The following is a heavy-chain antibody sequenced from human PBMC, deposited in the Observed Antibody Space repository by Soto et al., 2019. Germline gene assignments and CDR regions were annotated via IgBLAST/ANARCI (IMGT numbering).Heavy chain of an antibody. CDR1: GGSISSYY. Sequence: SETLSLTCTVSGGSISSYYWSWIRQPPGKGLEWIGYIYYSGSTNYNPSLKSRVTISVDTSKNQFSLKLSSVTAADTAVYYCARVLAARPSYYFDYWGQGTLVTVSS. CDR3: ARVLAARPSYYFDY. V-gene: IGHV4-59*01. D-gene: IGHD6-6*01. CDR2: IYYSGST. J-gene: IGHJ4*02.